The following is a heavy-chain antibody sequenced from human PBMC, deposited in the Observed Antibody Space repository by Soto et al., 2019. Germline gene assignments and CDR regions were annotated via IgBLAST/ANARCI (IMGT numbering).Heavy chain of an antibody. V-gene: IGHV3-7*01. J-gene: IGHJ4*02. CDR1: GFTFSSYW. D-gene: IGHD2-2*01. Sequence: EVQLVESGGGLVQPGGSLRLSCAASGFTFSSYWMSWVRQAPGKGLEWVANIKQDGSEKYYVDSVKGRFTISRDNAKNSLYLQMNSLRAEDTAVYYCARVRIYHHKYYFDYWGQGTLVTVSS. CDR2: IKQDGSEK. CDR3: ARVRIYHHKYYFDY.